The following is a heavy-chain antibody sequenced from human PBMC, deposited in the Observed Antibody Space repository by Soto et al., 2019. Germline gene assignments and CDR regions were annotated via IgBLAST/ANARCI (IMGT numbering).Heavy chain of an antibody. CDR1: GGTFSSYA. Sequence: QVQLVQSGAEVKKPGSSVKVSCKASGGTFSSYAISWVRQAPGQGLEWMGGSIPIFGTANYAQKFQGRVTITADESTRTAYMELSSLRSEDTAVYYCARDSSSRFYWFDPWGQGTLVTVSS. D-gene: IGHD6-6*01. J-gene: IGHJ5*02. CDR3: ARDSSSRFYWFDP. CDR2: SIPIFGTA. V-gene: IGHV1-69*01.